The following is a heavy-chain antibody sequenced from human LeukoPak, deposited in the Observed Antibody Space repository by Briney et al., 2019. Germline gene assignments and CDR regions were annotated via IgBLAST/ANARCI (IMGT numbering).Heavy chain of an antibody. Sequence: ASVKVSCKASGYTFTSYGISWVGQAPGQGLEWMGWISAYNGNTNYAQKVQGRVTMTTDTSTSTAYMELRSLRSDDTAVYYCARAGITMVRGVIITKYYFDYWGQGTLVTVSS. CDR1: GYTFTSYG. CDR2: ISAYNGNT. J-gene: IGHJ4*02. V-gene: IGHV1-18*01. CDR3: ARAGITMVRGVIITKYYFDY. D-gene: IGHD3-10*01.